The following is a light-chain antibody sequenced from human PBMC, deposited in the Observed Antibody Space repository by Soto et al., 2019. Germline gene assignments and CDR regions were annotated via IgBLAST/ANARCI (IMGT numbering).Light chain of an antibody. CDR1: SSDVGVYNY. J-gene: IGLJ1*01. CDR3: CAYAGSYTYV. V-gene: IGLV2-11*01. CDR2: DVS. Sequence: QSALTQPRSVSGSPGQSVTISCTGTSSDVGVYNYVSWYQQHPGKAPNLMIYDVSKRPSGFPDRCSGSKAGNTASLTISGLQAEYEVDYYCCAYAGSYTYVFGTGTKLTVL.